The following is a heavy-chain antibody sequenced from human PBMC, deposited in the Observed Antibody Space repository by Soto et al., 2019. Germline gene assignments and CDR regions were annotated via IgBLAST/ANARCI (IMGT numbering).Heavy chain of an antibody. CDR3: AKDGAPVLRYFDWSRPYYYYYGMDV. J-gene: IGHJ6*02. Sequence: GGSLRLSCAASGFTFSSYGMHGVRQAPGKGLEWVAVISYDGSNKYYADSVKGRFTISRDNSKNTLYLQMNSLRAEDTAVYYCAKDGAPVLRYFDWSRPYYYYYGMDVWGQGTTVTVSS. CDR2: ISYDGSNK. V-gene: IGHV3-30*18. D-gene: IGHD3-9*01. CDR1: GFTFSSYG.